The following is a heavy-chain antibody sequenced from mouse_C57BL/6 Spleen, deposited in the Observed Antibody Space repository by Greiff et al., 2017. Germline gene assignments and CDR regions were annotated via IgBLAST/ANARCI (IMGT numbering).Heavy chain of an antibody. CDR1: GYAFSSSW. CDR2: IYPGDGDT. D-gene: IGHD1-1*01. J-gene: IGHJ2*01. Sequence: LMESGPELVKPGASVKISCKASGYAFSSSWMNWVKQRPGKGLEGIGRIYPGDGDTNYNGKFKGKATLTADKSSSTAYMQLSSLTSEDSAVYFCAFITTVVEGDYWGQGTTLTVSS. CDR3: AFITTVVEGDY. V-gene: IGHV1-82*01.